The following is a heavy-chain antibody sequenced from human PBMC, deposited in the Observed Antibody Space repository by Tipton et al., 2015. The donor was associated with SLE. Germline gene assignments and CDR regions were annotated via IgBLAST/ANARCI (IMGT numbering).Heavy chain of an antibody. J-gene: IGHJ4*02. D-gene: IGHD6-25*01. CDR1: GFTFSSYT. CDR2: ISYDGSTK. V-gene: IGHV3-30*04. Sequence: SLRLSCAASGFTFSSYTMHWVRQATGKGLEWVTLISYDGSTKSYADSVKGRFTISRDNSNDTLFLQMSSLRAEDTAVYYCSRGIAPAGTWSYLDYWGQGALVTVSS. CDR3: SRGIAPAGTWSYLDY.